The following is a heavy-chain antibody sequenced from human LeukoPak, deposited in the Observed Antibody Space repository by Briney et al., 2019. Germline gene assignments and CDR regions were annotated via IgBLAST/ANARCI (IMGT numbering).Heavy chain of an antibody. J-gene: IGHJ4*02. CDR2: ITTGSGST. V-gene: IGHV3-23*01. D-gene: IGHD3-10*01. CDR1: GFTFSSSG. CDR3: AKDSGPTDSGY. Sequence: PGGSLRLSCAASGFTFSSSGVSWVRQAPGKGLEWVSLITTGSGSTFYADSVKGRFTISRDNSKNTLYLQMNSLRAEDTAVYYCAKDSGPTDSGYWGQGTLVTVSS.